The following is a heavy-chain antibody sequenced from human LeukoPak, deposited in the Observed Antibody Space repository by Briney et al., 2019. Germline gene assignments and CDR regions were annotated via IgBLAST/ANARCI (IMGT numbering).Heavy chain of an antibody. D-gene: IGHD3-22*01. V-gene: IGHV4-59*01. CDR3: ARDFGGYPDY. CDR1: GGSISSYY. CDR2: IYYSGST. J-gene: IGHJ4*02. Sequence: SETLSLTCTVSGGSISSYYWSWIRQPPGKGLEWIGYIYYSGSTNYNPSLKSRVTISVDTSKNQFSLKLSSVTAADTAVYYCARDFGGYPDYWGQGTLVTVSS.